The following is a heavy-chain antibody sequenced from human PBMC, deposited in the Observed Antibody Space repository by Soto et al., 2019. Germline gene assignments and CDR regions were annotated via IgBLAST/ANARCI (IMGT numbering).Heavy chain of an antibody. Sequence: QLQLQESGPGLVKPSETLSLTCTVSGGSISSSSYYWGWIRQPPGKGLEWIGSIYYSGSTYYNPSLKSRVTISGDTSKNQSSLKLSSVTAADTAVYYCARHKVTTVVTDDAFDIWGQGTMVTVSS. J-gene: IGHJ3*02. CDR2: IYYSGST. D-gene: IGHD2-15*01. CDR1: GGSISSSSYY. V-gene: IGHV4-39*01. CDR3: ARHKVTTVVTDDAFDI.